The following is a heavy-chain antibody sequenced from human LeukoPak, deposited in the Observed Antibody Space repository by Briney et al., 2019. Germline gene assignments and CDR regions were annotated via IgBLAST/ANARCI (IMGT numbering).Heavy chain of an antibody. CDR2: IYYSGST. J-gene: IGHJ4*02. D-gene: IGHD4-23*01. CDR3: ARARLRWYFDY. V-gene: IGHV4-59*01. Sequence: SETLSLTCTVSGGSISSYYWSWIRQPPGKGLEWIGYIYYSGSTNYNPSLKSRVTISVDTPKNQFSLKLSSVTAADTAVYYCARARLRWYFDYWGQGTLVTVSS. CDR1: GGSISSYY.